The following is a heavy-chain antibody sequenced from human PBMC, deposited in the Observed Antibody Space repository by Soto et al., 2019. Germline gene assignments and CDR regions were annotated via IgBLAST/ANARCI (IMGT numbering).Heavy chain of an antibody. J-gene: IGHJ4*02. Sequence: GGSLRLSCAASGFTFSSYAMSWVRQAPGKGLEWVSAISGSGGSTYYAGSVKGRFTISRDNSKNTLYLQMNSLRAEDTAVYYCARDWAVAVAGLFDYWGQGTLVTVSS. V-gene: IGHV3-23*01. CDR3: ARDWAVAVAGLFDY. CDR2: ISGSGGST. CDR1: GFTFSSYA. D-gene: IGHD6-19*01.